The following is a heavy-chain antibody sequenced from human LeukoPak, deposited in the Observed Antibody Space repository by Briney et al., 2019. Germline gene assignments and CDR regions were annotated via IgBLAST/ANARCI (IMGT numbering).Heavy chain of an antibody. CDR1: GFTFSSYA. CDR3: ARDRDGKRTDAFDI. Sequence: GSLRLSCAASGFTFSSYAMSWVRQAPGKGLEWVGSIYHSGSTYYNPSLKSRVTISVDTSKNQFSLKLSSVTAADTAVYYCARDRDGKRTDAFDIWGQGTMVTVSS. V-gene: IGHV4-38-2*02. CDR2: IYHSGST. J-gene: IGHJ3*02. D-gene: IGHD5-24*01.